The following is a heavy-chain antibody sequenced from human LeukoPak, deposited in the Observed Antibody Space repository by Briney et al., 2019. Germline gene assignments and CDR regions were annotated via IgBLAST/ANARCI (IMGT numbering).Heavy chain of an antibody. J-gene: IGHJ4*02. CDR2: ISAYNGNT. CDR3: ARAVRLLTGEFDY. Sequence: ASVKVSRKASGYTFTSYGIRWVRQPPAQGLEWMGWISAYNGNTNYAQKLQGRVTMTTDTSTSTAYMELRSLRSDDTAVYYCARAVRLLTGEFDYWGQGTLVTVSS. V-gene: IGHV1-18*01. D-gene: IGHD7-27*01. CDR1: GYTFTSYG.